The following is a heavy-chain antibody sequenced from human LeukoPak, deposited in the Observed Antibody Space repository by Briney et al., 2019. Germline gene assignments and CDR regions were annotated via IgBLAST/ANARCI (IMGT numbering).Heavy chain of an antibody. V-gene: IGHV4-39*07. J-gene: IGHJ4*02. CDR2: IYYSGAT. D-gene: IGHD3-10*01. Sequence: SETLSLTCTVSGGSISSGSYYWNLSRQPPGKGLEWIGAIYYSGATYYNPSLESRLAMSIDTSKNHFSLRVGSVTAADTAVYYCASLPYGSGKGFDYWGLGTLVSVSS. CDR3: ASLPYGSGKGFDY. CDR1: GGSISSGSYY.